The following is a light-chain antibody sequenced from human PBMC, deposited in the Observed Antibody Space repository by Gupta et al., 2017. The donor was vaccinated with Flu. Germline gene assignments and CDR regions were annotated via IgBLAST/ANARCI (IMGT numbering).Light chain of an antibody. V-gene: IGKV3-15*01. Sequence: EIVMTQSPATLSVSPGERATISCRASQSVSSNLDWYQQKPGQAPRLLIYGASTRATGIPARFSGSGSGTEFTLTISSLQSEDFAVYYCQQYNNWPGTFGQGTKVEIK. J-gene: IGKJ1*01. CDR2: GAS. CDR1: QSVSSN. CDR3: QQYNNWPGT.